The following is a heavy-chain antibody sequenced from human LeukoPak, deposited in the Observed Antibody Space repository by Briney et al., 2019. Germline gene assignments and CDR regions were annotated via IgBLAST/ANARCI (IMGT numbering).Heavy chain of an antibody. CDR2: IKPDGSEK. CDR3: ERDGCTSTSCYTRGDV. D-gene: IGHD2-2*02. CDR1: GITFSSNW. J-gene: IGHJ6*03. Sequence: GGSLRLSCAAAGITFSSNWMSWVRQAPGKGLEWVANIKPDGSEKYYVDSVKGRFTISRDNAKNSLYLQMNSLRADDSAVYYCERDGCTSTSCYTRGDVWGNGTMVTVSS. V-gene: IGHV3-7*01.